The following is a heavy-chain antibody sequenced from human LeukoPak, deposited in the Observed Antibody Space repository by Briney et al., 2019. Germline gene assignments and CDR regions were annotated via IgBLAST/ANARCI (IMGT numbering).Heavy chain of an antibody. V-gene: IGHV3-7*01. J-gene: IGHJ6*03. D-gene: IGHD2-8*01. CDR2: IKQDGSEK. Sequence: GGSLRLSCAASGFTFSSYWMSWVRQAPGKGLEWVANIKQDGSEKYYVDSVKGRFTISRDNAKNSLYLQMNSLRAEDTAVYYCARDLEEIVLMVYATYNYYYYMDVWGKGTTVTVSS. CDR3: ARDLEEIVLMVYATYNYYYYMDV. CDR1: GFTFSSYW.